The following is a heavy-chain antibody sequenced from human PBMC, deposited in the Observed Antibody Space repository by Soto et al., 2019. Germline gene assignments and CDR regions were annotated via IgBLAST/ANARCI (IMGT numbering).Heavy chain of an antibody. CDR1: GYTFTSYA. V-gene: IGHV1-3*01. J-gene: IGHJ5*02. CDR3: ARGLISGKLYGQNNWFDP. Sequence: GASVKVSCKASGYTFTSYAMHWVRQAPGQRLEWMGWINAGNGNTKYSQKFQGRVTITRDTSASTAYMELSSLRSEDTAVYYCARGLISGKLYGQNNWFDPWGQGTLVTVSS. CDR2: INAGNGNT. D-gene: IGHD1-20*01.